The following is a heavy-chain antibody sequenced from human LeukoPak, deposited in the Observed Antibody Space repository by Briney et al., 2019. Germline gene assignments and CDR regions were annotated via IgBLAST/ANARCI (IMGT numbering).Heavy chain of an antibody. CDR3: AKEGGWFDYDY. CDR2: INTDGRIT. D-gene: IGHD6-19*01. V-gene: IGHV3-74*01. CDR1: GFTFSSYW. J-gene: IGHJ4*02. Sequence: GGSLRLPCAPSGFTFSSYWMHWVGQAPGKGLVWVSRINTDGRITNYADSVKGRFTISRDNTKNSLYLQMNSLRAEDTALYYCAKEGGWFDYDYWGQGTLVAVSS.